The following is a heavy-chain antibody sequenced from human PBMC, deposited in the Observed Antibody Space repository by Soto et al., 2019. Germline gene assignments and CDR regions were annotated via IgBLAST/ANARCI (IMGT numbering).Heavy chain of an antibody. J-gene: IGHJ4*02. CDR1: GFTFSSYG. CDR3: ASGSGSYYSGLDY. CDR2: ISYDGSNK. V-gene: IGHV3-30*03. Sequence: QVQLVESGGGVVQPGRSLRLSCAASGFTFSSYGMHWVRQAPGKGLEWVAVISYDGSNKYYADSVKGRFTISRDNSKNTLYLQMNSLRAEDTAVYYCASGSGSYYSGLDYWGQGTLVTVSS. D-gene: IGHD3-10*01.